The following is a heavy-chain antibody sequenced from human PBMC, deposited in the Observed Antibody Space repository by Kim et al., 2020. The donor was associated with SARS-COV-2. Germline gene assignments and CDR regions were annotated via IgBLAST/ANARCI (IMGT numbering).Heavy chain of an antibody. Sequence: ASVKVSCKASGYTFTTYYMHWVRQAPGQGLEWMGIINPSGGSTRYSQKFQGRVTMTRDTSTSTVFMELSSLRSEDTALYYCARGLLRDCSGGSCYSEIYWGQGTLVTVSS. CDR2: INPSGGST. V-gene: IGHV1-46*01. J-gene: IGHJ4*02. CDR3: ARGLLRDCSGGSCYSEIY. CDR1: GYTFTTYY. D-gene: IGHD2-15*01.